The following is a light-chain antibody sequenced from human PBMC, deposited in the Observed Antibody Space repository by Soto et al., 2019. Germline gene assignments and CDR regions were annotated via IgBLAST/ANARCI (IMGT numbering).Light chain of an antibody. V-gene: IGKV3-20*01. Sequence: EIVLTQSPVTLSLSPGERATLSCRASESVNSAYLAWYQHRPAQAPRLLIYGASSRATGVPDRFSGSGSGTEFTLTISRLEAEDFAVYYCQQSSSSPITFGQGTRLEIK. CDR3: QQSSSSPIT. CDR2: GAS. J-gene: IGKJ5*01. CDR1: ESVNSAY.